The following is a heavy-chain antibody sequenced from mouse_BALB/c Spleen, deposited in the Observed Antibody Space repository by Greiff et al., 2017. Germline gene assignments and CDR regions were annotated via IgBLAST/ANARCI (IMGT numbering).Heavy chain of an antibody. V-gene: IGHV5-9-3*01. J-gene: IGHJ1*01. D-gene: IGHD4-1*01. CDR3: ARLTGTGYFDV. CDR2: ISSGGSYT. CDR1: GFTFSSYA. Sequence: EVQRVESGGGLVKPGGSLKLSCAASGFTFSSYAMSWVRQTPEKRLEWVATISSGGSYTYYPDSVKGRFTISRDNAKNTLYLQMSSLRSEDTAMYYCARLTGTGYFDVWGEGTTVTVSS.